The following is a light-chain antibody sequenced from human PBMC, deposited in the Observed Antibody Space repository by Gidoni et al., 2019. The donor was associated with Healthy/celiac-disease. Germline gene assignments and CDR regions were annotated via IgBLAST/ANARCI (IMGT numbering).Light chain of an antibody. CDR3: SSYTSSSTVV. V-gene: IGLV2-14*01. CDR2: DVS. CDR1: SSDVAGYNY. Sequence: QSALTQPASVSGSPGQSITISCTGTSSDVAGYNYVSWYQQHPGNAPKLMIYDVSNRPSGVPDRFSGSKSGNTASLTISGLQAEDEADYYCSSYTSSSTVVFGGGTKLTVL. J-gene: IGLJ2*01.